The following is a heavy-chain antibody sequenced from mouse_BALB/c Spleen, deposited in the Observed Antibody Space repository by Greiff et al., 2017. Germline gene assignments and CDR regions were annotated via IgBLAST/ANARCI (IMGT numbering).Heavy chain of an antibody. J-gene: IGHJ2*01. CDR1: GYTFSSYW. CDR3: ARSRIYDGYYEDY. D-gene: IGHD2-3*01. CDR2: ILPGSGST. V-gene: IGHV1-9*01. Sequence: VKLQQSGAELMKPGASVKISCKATGYTFSSYWIEWVKQRPGHGLEWIGEILPGSGSTNYNEKFKGKATFTADTSSNTAYMQLSSLTSEDSAVYYCARSRIYDGYYEDYWGQGTTLTVSS.